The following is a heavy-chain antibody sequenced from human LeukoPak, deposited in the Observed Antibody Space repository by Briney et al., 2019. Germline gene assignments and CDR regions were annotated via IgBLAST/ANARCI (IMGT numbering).Heavy chain of an antibody. CDR2: IYTSGST. D-gene: IGHD7-27*01. V-gene: IGHV4-61*02. CDR1: GGSISSGSCY. CDR3: ARDLGYDAFDI. J-gene: IGHJ3*02. Sequence: KSSQTLSLTCTDSGGSISSGSCYWSWIRQPAGKGLEWIGRIYTSGSTNYNPSLKSRVTISVDTSKNQFSLKLSSVTAADTAVYYCARDLGYDAFDIWGQGTMVTVSS.